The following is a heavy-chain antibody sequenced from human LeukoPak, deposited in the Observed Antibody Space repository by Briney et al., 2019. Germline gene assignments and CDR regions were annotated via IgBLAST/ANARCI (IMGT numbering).Heavy chain of an antibody. CDR2: ISSSSSYI. CDR1: GFTFSSYS. Sequence: GGSLRLSCAASGFTFSSYSMNWVRQAPGKGLEWVSSISSSSSYIYYADSVKGRFTISRDNAKNSLYLQMNSLRAEDTAVYYCAKENPVGGTSYFDYWGQGTLVTVAS. D-gene: IGHD1-26*01. CDR3: AKENPVGGTSYFDY. J-gene: IGHJ4*02. V-gene: IGHV3-21*01.